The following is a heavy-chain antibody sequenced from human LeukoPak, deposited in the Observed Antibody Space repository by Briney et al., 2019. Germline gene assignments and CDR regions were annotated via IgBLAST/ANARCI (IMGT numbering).Heavy chain of an antibody. CDR3: AREGIVRTYDQ. CDR1: GYTISSYY. J-gene: IGHJ4*02. V-gene: IGHV4-59*12. D-gene: IGHD2/OR15-2a*01. Sequence: SETLSLTCTVSGYTISSYYWYWFRQPPGKELEWIACIYYSGVTHYNPSLKSRVNISLDTYKSQFSLRLSSVTAADTAVYYCAREGIVRTYDQWGEGTLVSVSS. CDR2: IYYSGVT.